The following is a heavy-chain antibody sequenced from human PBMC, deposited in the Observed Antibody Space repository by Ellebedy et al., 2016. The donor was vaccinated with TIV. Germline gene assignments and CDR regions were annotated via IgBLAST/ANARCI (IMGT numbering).Heavy chain of an antibody. D-gene: IGHD1-26*01. CDR2: ISSSSSTI. CDR3: ARTVGAPGY. Sequence: GGSLRLXXAASGFTLSSYNMNWVRQAPGKGLEWVSYISSSSSTIYYADSVRGRFTISRDNAKNSLYLQMNSLRAEDSAVYYCARTVGAPGYWGQGTLVTVSS. J-gene: IGHJ4*02. V-gene: IGHV3-48*04. CDR1: GFTLSSYN.